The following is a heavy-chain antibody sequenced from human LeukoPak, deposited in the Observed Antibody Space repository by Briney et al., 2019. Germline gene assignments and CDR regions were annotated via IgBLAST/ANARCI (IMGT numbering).Heavy chain of an antibody. Sequence: GASVKASCKASGYTFTGYYMHWVRQVPGQGLEWMGWINPNSGGTKYAQKFEGRATMTRDTSISTVYMGLSRLRSDDTAVYYCARDGDTTMVHGFDIWGQGTMVTVFS. D-gene: IGHD5-18*01. V-gene: IGHV1-2*02. J-gene: IGHJ3*02. CDR3: ARDGDTTMVHGFDI. CDR2: INPNSGGT. CDR1: GYTFTGYY.